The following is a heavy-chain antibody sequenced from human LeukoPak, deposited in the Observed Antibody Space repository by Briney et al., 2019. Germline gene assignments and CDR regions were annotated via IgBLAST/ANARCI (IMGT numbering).Heavy chain of an antibody. CDR2: IIPIFGIA. CDR3: ARTGSYGDYLDY. CDR1: GCTFSSYA. J-gene: IGHJ4*02. D-gene: IGHD3-10*01. Sequence: SVKVSCKASGCTFSSYAISWVRQAPGQGLEWMGRIIPIFGIANYAQKFQGRVTITADKSTSTAYMELSSLRSEDTAVYYCARTGSYGDYLDYWGQGTLVTVSS. V-gene: IGHV1-69*04.